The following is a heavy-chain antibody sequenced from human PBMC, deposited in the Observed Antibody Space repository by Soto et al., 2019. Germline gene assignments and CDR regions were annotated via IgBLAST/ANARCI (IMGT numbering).Heavy chain of an antibody. V-gene: IGHV4-34*01. CDR3: ARTRGYCINGVYYRY. D-gene: IGHD2-8*01. J-gene: IGHJ4*02. CDR1: GGSFSGYY. Sequence: SETLSLTCAVYGGSFSGYYWSWIRQPPGKGLEWIGEINHSGSTNYNPSLKSRVIISVDTSKNQFSLKVSSVTAADTAVYYCARTRGYCINGVYYRYWGQGTQVTVSS. CDR2: INHSGST.